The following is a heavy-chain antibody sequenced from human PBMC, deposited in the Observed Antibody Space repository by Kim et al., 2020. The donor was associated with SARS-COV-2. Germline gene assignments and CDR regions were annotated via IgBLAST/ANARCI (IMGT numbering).Heavy chain of an antibody. J-gene: IGHJ3*02. CDR1: GFTFSSYS. CDR2: ISSSSSTI. V-gene: IGHV3-48*02. CDR3: ARDFYDSSGYYYDAFYI. D-gene: IGHD3-22*01. Sequence: GGSLRLSCAASGFTFSSYSMNWVRQAPGKGLEWVSYISSSSSTIYYADSVKGRFTISRDNAKNSLYLQMNSLRDEDTAVYYCARDFYDSSGYYYDAFYIWGQGTMVTVSS.